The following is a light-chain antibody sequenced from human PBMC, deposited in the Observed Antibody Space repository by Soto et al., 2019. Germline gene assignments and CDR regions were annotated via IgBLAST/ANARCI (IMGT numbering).Light chain of an antibody. Sequence: DIQMIQSPFSLSASVGDRVTITCGASQSISTYVNWYQQKAAKAPKLLIYAASSLQSEVPSRFVGGGSDTEFTLTITSLHSEDFATYYCQQSHSTPYTFGQRTKLEIK. CDR1: QSISTY. CDR3: QQSHSTPYT. V-gene: IGKV1-39*01. CDR2: AAS. J-gene: IGKJ2*01.